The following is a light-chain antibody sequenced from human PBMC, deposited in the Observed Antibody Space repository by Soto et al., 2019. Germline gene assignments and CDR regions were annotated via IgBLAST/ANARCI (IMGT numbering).Light chain of an antibody. CDR1: SSDVGGYNY. V-gene: IGLV2-14*01. CDR2: EVS. Sequence: QSALTQPASVSGSPGQSITISCTGTSSDVGGYNYVSWYQQHPDKAPKPMIYEVSNRPSGVSNRFSGSKSGNTASLTISGLQAEDEADYYCSSYTSSSTLVFGGGTKVTVL. CDR3: SSYTSSSTLV. J-gene: IGLJ2*01.